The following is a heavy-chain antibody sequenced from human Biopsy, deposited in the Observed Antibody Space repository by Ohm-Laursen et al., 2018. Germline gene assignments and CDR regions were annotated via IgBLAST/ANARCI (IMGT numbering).Heavy chain of an antibody. Sequence: VKISCKAPGGTFSNYGVNWVRQAPGQGLEWLGGNIPILGTGNYAQKFQDRVTVAADTSTSTATMELRSLRFDDTAVYYCATKLTGYFHHWGQGTLVIVSP. D-gene: IGHD3-9*01. J-gene: IGHJ1*01. CDR2: NIPILGTG. CDR1: GGTFSNYG. V-gene: IGHV1-69*13. CDR3: ATKLTGYFHH.